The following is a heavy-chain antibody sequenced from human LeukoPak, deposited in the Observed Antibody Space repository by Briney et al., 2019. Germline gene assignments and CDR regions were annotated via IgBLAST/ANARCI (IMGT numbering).Heavy chain of an antibody. CDR2: ISDTGGST. CDR1: GFTFSNYA. V-gene: IGHV3-23*01. Sequence: GGSLRLSCAASGFTFSNYAMTWVRQAPGKGLEWVSVISDTGGSTYYADSVKGRFTISRDNSKNTLHLQMNSLRAEDTAVYYCAKDWSLHYVFWGGIIWGQGTRVAVSS. J-gene: IGHJ3*02. CDR3: AKDWSLHYVFWGGII. D-gene: IGHD3-3*01.